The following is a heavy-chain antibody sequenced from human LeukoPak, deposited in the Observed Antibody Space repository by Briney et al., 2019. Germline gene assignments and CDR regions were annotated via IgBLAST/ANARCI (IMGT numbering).Heavy chain of an antibody. CDR2: VYYSGST. J-gene: IGHJ4*02. V-gene: IGHV4-59*01. CDR1: GGSISSYY. Sequence: PSETLSLTCTVSGGSISSYYWSWIRQPPGKGLEWIGYVYYSGSTNYNPSLKSRVTMSVDTSKNQFSLKLNSMTAADTAVYYCARDRGSSWSHWGQGTLVTVSS. CDR3: ARDRGSSWSH. D-gene: IGHD6-19*01.